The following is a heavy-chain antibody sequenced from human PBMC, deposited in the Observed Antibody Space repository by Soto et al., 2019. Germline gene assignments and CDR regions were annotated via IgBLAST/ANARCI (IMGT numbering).Heavy chain of an antibody. CDR1: GYTFTSYG. CDR2: ISAYNGNT. J-gene: IGHJ4*02. D-gene: IGHD3-22*01. Sequence: SVKVSCKASGYTFTSYGISWVRQAPGQGLEWMGWISAYNGNTNYAQKLQGRVTITTDTSTSTAYMELRSLRSDDTAVFYCAREAYYYDSSGYHYDYWGQGTLVTVSS. CDR3: AREAYYYDSSGYHYDY. V-gene: IGHV1-18*01.